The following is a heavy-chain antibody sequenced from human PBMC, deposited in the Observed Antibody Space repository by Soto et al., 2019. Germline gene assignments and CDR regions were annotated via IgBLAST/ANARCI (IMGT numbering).Heavy chain of an antibody. D-gene: IGHD1-20*01. CDR3: ARGGFRWITGTPLINYYCDS. V-gene: IGHV1-18*01. CDR1: GYDITTYG. CDR2: INPQNGNT. Sequence: QVQLVQSAAEMKKPGASVRISCKASGYDITTYGINWVRQAPGQGLELMGWINPQNGNTNYAQNFQGRVTLITDTSTSSAYMERPRLRSDDTAVYYCARGGFRWITGTPLINYYCDSCGQGTLVSVSS. J-gene: IGHJ4*02.